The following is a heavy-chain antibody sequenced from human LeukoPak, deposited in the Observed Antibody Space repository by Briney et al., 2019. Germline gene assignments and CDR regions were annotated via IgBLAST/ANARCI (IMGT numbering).Heavy chain of an antibody. J-gene: IGHJ5*02. Sequence: GGSLRLSCAASGFTFSSYAMSWVRQAPGKGLEWVSAISGSGGSTYYADFVKGRFTISRDNSKNTLYLQMNSLRAEDTAVYYCAKDRYIAVTGKGVEKYNWFDPWGQGTLVTVSS. CDR3: AKDRYIAVTGKGVEKYNWFDP. CDR2: ISGSGGST. V-gene: IGHV3-23*01. CDR1: GFTFSSYA. D-gene: IGHD6-19*01.